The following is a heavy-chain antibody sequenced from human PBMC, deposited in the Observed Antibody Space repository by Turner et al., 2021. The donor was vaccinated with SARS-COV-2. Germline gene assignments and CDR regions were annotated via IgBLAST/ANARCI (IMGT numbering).Heavy chain of an antibody. J-gene: IGHJ6*02. CDR3: ASEQDSSGFVGMDV. CDR2: IYSGGRT. V-gene: IGHV3-66*01. Sequence: EVQLVESGGGLVQPVGSLRLSCAASGFTVSSNYMSWVRQAPGKGLEWVSIIYSGGRTYYADSVKGRFTISRDNSKNTLYLQMNSLRAEDTAVYYCASEQDSSGFVGMDVWGQGTTVTVSS. D-gene: IGHD3-22*01. CDR1: GFTVSSNY.